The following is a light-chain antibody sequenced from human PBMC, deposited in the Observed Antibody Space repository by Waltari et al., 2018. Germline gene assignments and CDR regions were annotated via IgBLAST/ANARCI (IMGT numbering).Light chain of an antibody. CDR2: LAS. J-gene: IGKJ1*01. CDR3: QQYGTSPPGT. V-gene: IGKV3-20*01. Sequence: EIVLTQSPGTLSLSPGERATLSCRASRSVSNNYLAWYQQKSGQAPRLPIYLASTRATGIPDRFSGSGSGTDFTLTISRLEPEDFAVYYCQQYGTSPPGTFGQGTKVEIK. CDR1: RSVSNNY.